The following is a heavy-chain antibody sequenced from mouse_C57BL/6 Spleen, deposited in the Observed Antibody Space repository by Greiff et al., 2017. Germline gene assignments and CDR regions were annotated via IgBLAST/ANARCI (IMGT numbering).Heavy chain of an antibody. CDR3: ARGAIYGYDTDYYCDV. CDR1: GFTFSDYY. D-gene: IGHD2-2*01. V-gene: IGHV5-12*01. CDR2: ISNGGGST. J-gene: IGHJ1*03. Sequence: EVKLVESGGGLVQPGGSLKLSCAASGFTFSDYYMSWVRQTPEKRLEWVAYISNGGGSTYYPDTVKGRFTISRDNAKNTLYLQMSRLKSEATAMYYGARGAIYGYDTDYYCDVWGTGTTVTVSS.